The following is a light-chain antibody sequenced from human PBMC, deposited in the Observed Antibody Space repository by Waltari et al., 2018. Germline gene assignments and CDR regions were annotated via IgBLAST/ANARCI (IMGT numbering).Light chain of an antibody. CDR3: QQYGSSLIT. J-gene: IGKJ5*01. CDR2: GAS. CDR1: QSISSSS. V-gene: IGKV3-20*01. Sequence: EIVLTQSPGTLSLSPGERATLSCRASQSISSSSLAWYQQKPGQAPRPLIYGASSRATGIPDRFSGSGSGTDFTLTISRLEPEDFAVYYCQQYGSSLITFGQGTRLEIK.